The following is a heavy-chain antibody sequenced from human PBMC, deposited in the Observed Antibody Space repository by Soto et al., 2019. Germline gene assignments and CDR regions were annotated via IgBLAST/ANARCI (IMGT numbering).Heavy chain of an antibody. CDR2: INHSGST. CDR1: GGSFSGYY. V-gene: IGHV4-34*01. CDR3: ARGRGSPYGSGSYRYYYYMDV. Sequence: TLSLTCAVYGGSFSGYYWSWIRQPPGKGLEWIGEINHSGSTNYNPSLKSRVTISVDTSKNQFSLKLSSVTAADTAVYYCARGRGSPYGSGSYRYYYYMDVWGKGTTVTVSS. D-gene: IGHD3-10*01. J-gene: IGHJ6*03.